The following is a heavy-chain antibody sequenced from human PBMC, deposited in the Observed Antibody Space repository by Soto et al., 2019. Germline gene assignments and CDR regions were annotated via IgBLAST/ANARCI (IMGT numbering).Heavy chain of an antibody. CDR2: IYYTGST. V-gene: IGHV4-59*01. CDR3: ASALRGVVVVAAGEMDV. J-gene: IGHJ6*02. CDR1: GGSISSDY. D-gene: IGHD2-15*01. Sequence: QVQLQESGPGLVKPSETLSLTCSVSGGSISSDYWSWIRQPPGKGLGWIGHIYYTGSTNYNPSLKSRVTISVDTSKNQFSLNLRSVTAADTAVYYCASALRGVVVVAAGEMDVWGQGTTVTVSS.